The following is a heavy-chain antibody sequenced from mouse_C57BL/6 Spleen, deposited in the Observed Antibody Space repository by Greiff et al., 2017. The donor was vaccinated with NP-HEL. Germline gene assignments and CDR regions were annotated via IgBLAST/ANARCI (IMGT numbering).Heavy chain of an antibody. CDR1: GYTFTSYW. Sequence: QVQLQQPGAELVKPGASVKLSCKASGYTFTSYWMHWVKQRPGQGLEWIGMIHPNSGSTNYNEKFKSKATLTVDKSSSTAYMQLSSLTSEDSAVYYCVCTYGDSYYYDYWGQGTTLTVSS. CDR2: IHPNSGST. D-gene: IGHD2-13*01. CDR3: VCTYGDSYYYDY. V-gene: IGHV1-64*01. J-gene: IGHJ2*01.